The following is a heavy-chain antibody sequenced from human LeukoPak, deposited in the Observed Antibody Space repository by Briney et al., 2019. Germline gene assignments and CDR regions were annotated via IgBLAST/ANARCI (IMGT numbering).Heavy chain of an antibody. J-gene: IGHJ4*02. V-gene: IGHV4-61*02. Sequence: PSETLSLTCTVSGGSISRGSYYWSWIRQPAGTGLEWIGRIYTSGSTNYNPSLKSRVTMSLDTSKNQVSLNLRSVTAADTAVYYCARESSAAAGDYWGQGTLVTVSS. CDR3: ARESSAAAGDY. CDR2: IYTSGST. D-gene: IGHD6-13*01. CDR1: GGSISRGSYY.